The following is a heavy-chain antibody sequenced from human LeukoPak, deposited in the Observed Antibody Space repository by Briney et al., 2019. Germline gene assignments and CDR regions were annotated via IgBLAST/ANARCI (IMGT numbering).Heavy chain of an antibody. J-gene: IGHJ4*02. D-gene: IGHD2-21*01. CDR3: ASDKHDSTDY. Sequence: SETLSLTCTVSGGSISSSSYYWGWIRQPPGKGLEWIGSIYYSGSTYYNPSLKSRVTISVDTSKNQFSLKLSSVTAADTAVYYCASDKHDSTDYWGQGTLVTVSS. V-gene: IGHV4-39*07. CDR2: IYYSGST. CDR1: GGSISSSSYY.